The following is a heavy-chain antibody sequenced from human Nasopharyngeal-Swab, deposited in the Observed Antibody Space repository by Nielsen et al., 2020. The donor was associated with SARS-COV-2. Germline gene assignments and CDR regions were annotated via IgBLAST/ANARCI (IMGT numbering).Heavy chain of an antibody. Sequence: GGSLRLSCAASGFTFSSYGMHWVRQAPGKGLEWVAVITNDGSNKYYADSVKGRFTISRDNSKNTLYLQMNSLRAEDTAVYYCATGSTTVVTPEYYYYMDVWGKGTTVTVSS. CDR1: GFTFSSYG. CDR2: ITNDGSNK. V-gene: IGHV3-30*03. J-gene: IGHJ6*03. CDR3: ATGSTTVVTPEYYYYMDV. D-gene: IGHD4-23*01.